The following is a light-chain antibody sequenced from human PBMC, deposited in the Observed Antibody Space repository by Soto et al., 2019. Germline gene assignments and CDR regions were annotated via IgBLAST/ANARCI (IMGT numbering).Light chain of an antibody. CDR2: AAS. V-gene: IGKV1-9*01. Sequence: PLTQSPSSLSASVGDRVTISCRASQAITTYLAWYQQKPGKAPQLLIFAASTLHSWVPSRFSGSGSGTDFTLTISSLQPEDFATYYCQQRTSYPITFGQGTRLEIK. J-gene: IGKJ5*01. CDR1: QAITTY. CDR3: QQRTSYPIT.